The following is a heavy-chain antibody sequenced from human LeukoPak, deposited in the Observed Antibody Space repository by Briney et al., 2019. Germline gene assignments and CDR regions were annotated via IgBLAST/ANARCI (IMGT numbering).Heavy chain of an antibody. CDR3: ARDNSVGDNAWWFDP. CDR2: MNPNSGDT. Sequence: ASVKVSCKASGYSFTSYDINWVRQATGQGLEWMGWMNPNSGDTGYAQKFQGRVTMTRNASISTAYMELSSLRSEDTAIYYCARDNSVGDNAWWFDPWGQGTLVTVSS. D-gene: IGHD1-26*01. CDR1: GYSFTSYD. V-gene: IGHV1-8*01. J-gene: IGHJ5*02.